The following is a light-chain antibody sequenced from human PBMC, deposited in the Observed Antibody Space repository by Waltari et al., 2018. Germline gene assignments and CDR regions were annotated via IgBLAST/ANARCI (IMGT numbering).Light chain of an antibody. CDR3: QKYEALPAT. J-gene: IGKJ1*01. CDR2: GAS. CDR1: QRVGRY. Sequence: EIVLTQSPGTLSLSPGERATLSCRASQRVGRYLAWYQQKPGQAPRLLIYGASTRATGIPDRFSGGGSGTDFSLIISRLEPEDFAVYFCQKYEALPATFGQGTKVEIK. V-gene: IGKV3-20*01.